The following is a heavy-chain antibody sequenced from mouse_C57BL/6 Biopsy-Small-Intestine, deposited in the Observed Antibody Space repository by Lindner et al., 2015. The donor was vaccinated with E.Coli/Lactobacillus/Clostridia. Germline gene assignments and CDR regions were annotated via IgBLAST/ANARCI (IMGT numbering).Heavy chain of an antibody. CDR1: GYTFTNYW. V-gene: IGHV1-63*01. CDR3: ARSIYEYFDY. CDR2: IYPGGGYT. D-gene: IGHD2-3*01. J-gene: IGHJ2*01. Sequence: VQLQESEAELVRPGTSVKMSCKASGYTFTNYWINWAKQRPGHGLEWIGDIYPGGGYTNYNEKFKGKATLTADKSSSTAYMQFSSLTSEDSAIYYCARSIYEYFDYWGQGTTLTVSS.